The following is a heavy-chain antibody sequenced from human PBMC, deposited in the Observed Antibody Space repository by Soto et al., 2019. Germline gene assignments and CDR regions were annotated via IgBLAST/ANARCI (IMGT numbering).Heavy chain of an antibody. V-gene: IGHV3-30*18. Sequence: QVQLVESGGGVVQPGRSLRLSCAASGFTFSSYGMHWVRQAPGKGLEWVAVISYDGSNKYYADSVKGRFTISRDNSKNTLCVKMNILRAEDTAVYYCAKSLCWMITSPPFVPWGQGTLVTVSS. CDR2: ISYDGSNK. CDR1: GFTFSSYG. D-gene: IGHD3-16*01. J-gene: IGHJ5*02. CDR3: AKSLCWMITSPPFVP.